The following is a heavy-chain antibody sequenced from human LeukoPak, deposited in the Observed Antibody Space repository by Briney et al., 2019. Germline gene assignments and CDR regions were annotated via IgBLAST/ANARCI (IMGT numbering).Heavy chain of an antibody. CDR3: ATYRQVLLPFES. V-gene: IGHV3-23*01. J-gene: IGHJ4*02. D-gene: IGHD2-8*02. CDR2: IFPSGGEI. Sequence: GGSLRLSCAASGFTFSTLAMIWVRQPPGKGLEWVSSIFPSGGEIHYADSVRGRFTISRDNSKSTLSLQMNSLRAEDAAIYYCATYRQVLLPFESWGQGTLVTVSS. CDR1: GFTFSTLA.